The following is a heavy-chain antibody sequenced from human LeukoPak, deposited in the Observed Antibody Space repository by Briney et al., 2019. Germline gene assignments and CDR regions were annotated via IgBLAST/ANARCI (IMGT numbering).Heavy chain of an antibody. V-gene: IGHV5-51*01. CDR1: GYSFTSYW. CDR2: IYPGDSDT. J-gene: IGHJ4*02. CDR3: ARFGRGDYYDSRTLDY. Sequence: PGESLKISCKGSGYSFTSYWIGWVRQMPGKGLEWMGIIYPGDSDTRYSPSFQGQVTISADKSISTAYLQWSSLKASDTAMYYCARFGRGDYYDSRTLDYWGQGTLVTVSS. D-gene: IGHD3-22*01.